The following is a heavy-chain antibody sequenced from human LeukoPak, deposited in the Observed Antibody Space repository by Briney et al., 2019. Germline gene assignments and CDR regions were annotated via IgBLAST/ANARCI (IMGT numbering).Heavy chain of an antibody. D-gene: IGHD5-12*01. Sequence: GGSLRLSCAASGFTFSSYWMHWVRQAPGKGLVWVSRINSDGSSTSYADSVKGRFTISRDNAKNTLYLQMNSLRAEDTAVYYCAKDRTKVATKNWYFDLWGRGTLVTVSS. V-gene: IGHV3-74*01. CDR1: GFTFSSYW. CDR2: INSDGSST. CDR3: AKDRTKVATKNWYFDL. J-gene: IGHJ2*01.